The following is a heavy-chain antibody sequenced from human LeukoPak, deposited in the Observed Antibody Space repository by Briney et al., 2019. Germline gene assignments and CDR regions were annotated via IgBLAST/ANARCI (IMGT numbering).Heavy chain of an antibody. CDR1: GGSISSYY. CDR3: ARISHYDFWSGYYGPDDAFDI. CDR2: IYTSGST. J-gene: IGHJ3*02. Sequence: SETLSLTCTVSGGSISSYYWSWIRQPAGKGLEWIGRIYTSGSTNYNPSLKSRVTMSVDTSKNQFSLKLSSVTAADTAVYYCARISHYDFWSGYYGPDDAFDIWGQGTMVTVSS. D-gene: IGHD3-3*01. V-gene: IGHV4-4*07.